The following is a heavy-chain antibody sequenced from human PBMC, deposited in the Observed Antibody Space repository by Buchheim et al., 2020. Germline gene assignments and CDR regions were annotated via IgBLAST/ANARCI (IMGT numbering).Heavy chain of an antibody. CDR1: GFTFNNAW. J-gene: IGHJ6*02. D-gene: IGHD3-22*01. CDR2: IKSKSDGGTT. Sequence: EVQLVESGGGLVKPGGSLRLSCAASGFTFNNAWMNWVRQTPERGLEWVARIKSKSDGGTTDYAAPAKGRFTISRDDSKHTLFLQMNSLKIEDTAVYYCTTDQIYYYDTSGYYHYGMDVWGQGTT. CDR3: TTDQIYYYDTSGYYHYGMDV. V-gene: IGHV3-15*01.